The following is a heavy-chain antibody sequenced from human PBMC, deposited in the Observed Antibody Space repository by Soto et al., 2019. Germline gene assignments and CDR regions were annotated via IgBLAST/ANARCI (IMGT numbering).Heavy chain of an antibody. D-gene: IGHD6-19*01. J-gene: IGHJ4*02. CDR2: LSGSGTST. Sequence: GGSLRLSCAASGFSVVNYAMNWVRQAPGKGLEWVSGLSGSGTSTYYADSVKGRFTISRDNSRDTLFLQMNSLTADDTAVYYCAKATTNGGWFNPFDSWGQGALVTV. CDR1: GFSVVNYA. CDR3: AKATTNGGWFNPFDS. V-gene: IGHV3-23*01.